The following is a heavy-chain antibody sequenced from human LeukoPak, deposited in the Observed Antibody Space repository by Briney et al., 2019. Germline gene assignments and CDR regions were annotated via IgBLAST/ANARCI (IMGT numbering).Heavy chain of an antibody. Sequence: ASVKVSCKASGYTFTSYGISWVRQAPGQGLEWMGWISAYNGSTNYAQKLQGRVTMTTDTSTSTAYMELRSLRSDDTAVYYCARAGWELLFEHGMDVWGQGTTVTVSS. CDR1: GYTFTSYG. V-gene: IGHV1-18*01. J-gene: IGHJ6*02. CDR2: ISAYNGST. CDR3: ARAGWELLFEHGMDV. D-gene: IGHD1-26*01.